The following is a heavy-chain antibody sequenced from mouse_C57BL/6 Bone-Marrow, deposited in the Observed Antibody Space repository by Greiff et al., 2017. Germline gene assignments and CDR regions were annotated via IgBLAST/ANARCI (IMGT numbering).Heavy chain of an antibody. J-gene: IGHJ1*03. CDR1: GFTFSDYY. CDR2: INYDGSST. V-gene: IGHV5-16*01. Sequence: EVQLVESEGGLVQPGSSMKLSCTASGFTFSDYYMAWVRQVPEKGLEWVANINYDGSSTYYLDSLKSRFIISRDNAKNILYLQMSSLKSEDTATYYCARGSNGDGDWYFDVWGTGTTVTVSS. CDR3: ARGSNGDGDWYFDV. D-gene: IGHD4-1*01.